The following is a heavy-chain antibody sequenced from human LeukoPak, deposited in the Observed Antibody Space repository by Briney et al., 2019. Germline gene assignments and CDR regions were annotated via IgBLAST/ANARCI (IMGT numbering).Heavy chain of an antibody. CDR1: GYSFTSYA. D-gene: IGHD6-19*01. J-gene: IGHJ3*02. V-gene: IGHV7-4-1*02. CDR3: ATRSDLDAFDI. CDR2: INTNTGNL. Sequence: GASVKVSCKATGYSFTSYAMNWVRQAPGQGLEWMGWINTNTGNLTYAQGFTGRFVFSLDTSVSTAYLQISSLKAEDTAVYYCATRSDLDAFDIWGRGTMVTVPA.